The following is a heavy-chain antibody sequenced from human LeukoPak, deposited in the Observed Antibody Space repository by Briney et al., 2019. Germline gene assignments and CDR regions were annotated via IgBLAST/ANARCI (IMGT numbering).Heavy chain of an antibody. CDR3: AKEVGFGELLRYNWFDP. CDR1: GFTFSSYA. J-gene: IGHJ5*02. D-gene: IGHD3-10*01. CDR2: ISGSGGST. Sequence: GGSLRLSCAASGFTFSSYAMSWVRQAPGKGLAWVSAISGSGGSTYYADAVKGRFTISRDNSKNTLYLQMNSLRAEDTAVYYCAKEVGFGELLRYNWFDPWGQGTLVTVSS. V-gene: IGHV3-23*01.